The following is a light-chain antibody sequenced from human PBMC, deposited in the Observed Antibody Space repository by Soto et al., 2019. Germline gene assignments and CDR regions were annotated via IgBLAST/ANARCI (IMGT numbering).Light chain of an antibody. CDR1: HYISSD. Sequence: IILTQNPATLSLSPGERATLSCRASHYISSDLAWYQHKPGQAPRLVIYDASVRATGIPARFSGSGSGTDFTLTISGLETEDFAIYCCQQRSSWPPITFGQRTRPEIK. CDR3: QQRSSWPPIT. V-gene: IGKV3-11*01. J-gene: IGKJ5*01. CDR2: DAS.